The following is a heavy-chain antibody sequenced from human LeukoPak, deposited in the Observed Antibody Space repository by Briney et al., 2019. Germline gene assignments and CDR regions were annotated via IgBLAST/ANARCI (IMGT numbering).Heavy chain of an antibody. CDR2: IGYDGSGI. V-gene: IGHV3-30*02. CDR1: GFTFSTYG. Sequence: GGSLRLSCATSGFTFSTYGMHWVRQAPGKGLEWVAFIGYDGSGIHYADSVKGRFTISRDNSKNTVHLQMGGLRGEDTAVYYCAKRGKDSPGYYNYFDSWGQGTLVTVSS. D-gene: IGHD3-22*01. J-gene: IGHJ4*02. CDR3: AKRGKDSPGYYNYFDS.